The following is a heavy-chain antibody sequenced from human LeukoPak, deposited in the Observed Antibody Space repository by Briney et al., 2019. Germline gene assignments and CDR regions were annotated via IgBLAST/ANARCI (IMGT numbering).Heavy chain of an antibody. CDR1: GFTFSSYA. CDR2: ISYDGSNK. CDR3: AKCYDYVWGSYFDY. V-gene: IGHV3-30-3*02. Sequence: GGSLRLSCAASGFTFSSYAMHWVRQAPGKGLEWVAVISYDGSNKYYADSVKGRFTISRDNSKNTLYLQMNSLRAGDTAVYYCAKCYDYVWGSYFDYWGQGTLVTVSS. D-gene: IGHD3-16*01. J-gene: IGHJ4*02.